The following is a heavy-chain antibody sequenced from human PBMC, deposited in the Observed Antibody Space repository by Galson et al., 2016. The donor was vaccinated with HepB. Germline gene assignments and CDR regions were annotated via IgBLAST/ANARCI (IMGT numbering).Heavy chain of an antibody. D-gene: IGHD2-15*01. J-gene: IGHJ2*01. Sequence: SLRLSCAASGFNFADYAMYWVRQVPGKGLEWVSGLSANSGSVGYAASVEGRFTIFRDNAKNSLYLQTHSLRPEDTAFYYCAKDLGSLHTHCNGGSCWDWFFDLWGRGTLVTVSS. V-gene: IGHV3-9*01. CDR3: AKDLGSLHTHCNGGSCWDWFFDL. CDR1: GFNFADYA. CDR2: LSANSGSV.